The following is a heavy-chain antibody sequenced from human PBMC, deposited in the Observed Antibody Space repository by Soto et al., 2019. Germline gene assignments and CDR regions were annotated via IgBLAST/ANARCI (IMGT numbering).Heavy chain of an antibody. J-gene: IGHJ3*02. CDR1: GFTFSSYG. CDR2: IWYDGSNK. D-gene: IGHD7-27*01. CDR3: ARALVGLTGEAFDI. V-gene: IGHV3-33*08. Sequence: GGSLRLSCAASGFTFSSYGMHWVRQAPGKGLEWVAVIWYDGSNKYYADSVKGRFTISRDNSKNTLYLQMNSLRAEDTAVYYCARALVGLTGEAFDIWGQGTMVTVSS.